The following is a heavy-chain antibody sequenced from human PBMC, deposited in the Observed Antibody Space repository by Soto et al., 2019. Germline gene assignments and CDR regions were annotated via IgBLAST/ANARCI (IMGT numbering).Heavy chain of an antibody. Sequence: GGPLRRSCAASGFTLSSYSMNWARQAPGKGLEWVSYISSIGSTIYYADSVKGRFTISRDKAKNSLHLQMNSLRDEDTAVYYCARETAWELLGFDYWGQGTRVTVPS. J-gene: IGHJ4*02. CDR1: GFTLSSYS. V-gene: IGHV3-48*02. D-gene: IGHD1-26*01. CDR3: ARETAWELLGFDY. CDR2: ISSIGSTI.